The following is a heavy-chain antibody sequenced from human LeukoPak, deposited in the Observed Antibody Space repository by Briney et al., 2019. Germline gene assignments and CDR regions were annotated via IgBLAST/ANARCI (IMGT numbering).Heavy chain of an antibody. CDR3: ARENVEMATIPRAFDI. CDR1: GGSISSYY. CDR2: IYYSGST. J-gene: IGHJ3*02. D-gene: IGHD5-24*01. Sequence: SETLSLTCTVSGGSISSYYWSWIRQPPGKGLEWIGYIYYSGSTNYNPSLKSRVTISVDTSKNQFSLKLSSVTAADTAVYYCARENVEMATIPRAFDIGGQGTMVTVSS. V-gene: IGHV4-59*01.